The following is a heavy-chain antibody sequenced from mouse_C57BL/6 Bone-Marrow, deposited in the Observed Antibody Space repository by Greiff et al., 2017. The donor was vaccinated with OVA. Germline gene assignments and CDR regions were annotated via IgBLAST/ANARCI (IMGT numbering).Heavy chain of an antibody. J-gene: IGHJ2*01. Sequence: EVQLQQSGPELVKPGASVKISCKASGYTFTDYYMNWVKQSHGKSLEWIGDINPNNGGTSYNQKFKGKATLTVDKSSSTAYMELRSLTSEDSAVYYCAGGNYFDYWGKGTTLTVSS. V-gene: IGHV1-26*01. CDR1: GYTFTDYY. CDR2: INPNNGGT. CDR3: AGGNYFDY.